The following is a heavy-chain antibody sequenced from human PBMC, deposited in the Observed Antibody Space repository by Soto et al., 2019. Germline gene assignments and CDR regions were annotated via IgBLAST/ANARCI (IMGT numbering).Heavy chain of an antibody. Sequence: QVQLQESGPGLVKPSETLSLTCTVSGGSISSYYWSWIRQPPGKGLEWIGYIYYSGSTNYNPSLKSRVTISVDTSKNQFSLKLSSVTAADTAVYYCATQSVDIVATTFDYWGQGTLVTVSS. V-gene: IGHV4-59*01. CDR1: GGSISSYY. CDR2: IYYSGST. D-gene: IGHD5-12*01. CDR3: ATQSVDIVATTFDY. J-gene: IGHJ4*02.